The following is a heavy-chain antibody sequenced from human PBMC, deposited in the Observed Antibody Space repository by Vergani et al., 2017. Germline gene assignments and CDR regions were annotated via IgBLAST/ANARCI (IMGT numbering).Heavy chain of an antibody. CDR1: GGSMSGYY. CDR2: IHYSENT. CDR3: ASDTHSGQRADR. V-gene: IGHV4-59*01. J-gene: IGHJ5*02. Sequence: QVRLQESGPGLVKPSETLSLTCSVSGGSMSGYYWSWIRQPPGKELEWVGSIHYSENTNYNTSLKTRVTISVDTSKNQFSLTLTSVTAADTAVYYCASDTHSGQRADRWGQGILVTVTS. D-gene: IGHD6-19*01.